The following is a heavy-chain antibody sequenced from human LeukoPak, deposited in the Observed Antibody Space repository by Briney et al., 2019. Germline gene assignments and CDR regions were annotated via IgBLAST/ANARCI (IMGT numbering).Heavy chain of an antibody. D-gene: IGHD4-17*01. CDR2: IKQDGSEK. CDR1: GFTLSIYW. V-gene: IGHV3-7*01. CDR3: AREASYGDAYADY. Sequence: GGSLRHTCAASGFTLSIYWMSWVCPAPCKWREWVANIKQDGSEKYYVDSVKGRFTISRDNAKNSLYLQMNSLRAEDTAVYYCAREASYGDAYADYWGQGTLVTVSS. J-gene: IGHJ4*02.